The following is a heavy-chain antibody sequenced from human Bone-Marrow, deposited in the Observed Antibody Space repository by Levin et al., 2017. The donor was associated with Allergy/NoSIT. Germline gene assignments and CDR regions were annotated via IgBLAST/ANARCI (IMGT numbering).Heavy chain of an antibody. Sequence: GGSLRLSCAGFGFTFGDHAMNWVRQAPGKGLEWVSYITWNGGSTAYAESVKGRFTISRDNAKNSLYLQMDSLRDEDTALYYCTTSGGFPWGQGTLVTVSS. CDR2: ITWNGGST. J-gene: IGHJ5*02. V-gene: IGHV3-20*04. D-gene: IGHD3-10*01. CDR1: GFTFGDHA. CDR3: TTSGGFP.